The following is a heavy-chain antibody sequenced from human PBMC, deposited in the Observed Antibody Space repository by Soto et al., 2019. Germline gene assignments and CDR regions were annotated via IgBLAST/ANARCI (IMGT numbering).Heavy chain of an antibody. CDR1: GYTFTGYY. CDR3: ARLGRYFDWLPYGMDV. Sequence: ASVKVSCKASGYTFTGYYMHWVRQAPGQGLEWMGWINPNSGGTNYAQKFQGRVTVTRDTSISTAYMELSRLRSDDTAVYYCARLGRYFDWLPYGMDVWGQGTTVTVSS. D-gene: IGHD3-9*01. V-gene: IGHV1-2*02. CDR2: INPNSGGT. J-gene: IGHJ6*02.